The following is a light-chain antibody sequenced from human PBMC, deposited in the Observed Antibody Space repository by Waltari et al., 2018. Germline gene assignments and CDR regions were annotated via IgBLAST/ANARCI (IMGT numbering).Light chain of an antibody. CDR3: SSQSSNDVVL. CDR2: DVS. J-gene: IGLJ2*01. CDR1: SNDVGGYNS. Sequence: QSALTQPASVSGSPGQSVTIFCAGTSNDVGGYNSVSWYQEHPGQAPRVILYDVSDRPSGFSYRFSGSKSGNTASLTISGLQAEDEADYYCSSQSSNDVVLFGGGTKLTVL. V-gene: IGLV2-14*01.